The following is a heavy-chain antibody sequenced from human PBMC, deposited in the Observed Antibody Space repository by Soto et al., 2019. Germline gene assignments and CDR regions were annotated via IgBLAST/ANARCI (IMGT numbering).Heavy chain of an antibody. CDR1: GFIFNNFG. CDR3: AKTHLHAFDI. CDR2: VSSDGTKK. Sequence: QVHLEESGGGVVQPGRSLRLTCAVSGFIFNNFGMHWVRRAPGKGLEWVASVSSDGTKKYFTESVRGRFIISRDISRKTLYLQMTGLRTGDTAVYYCAKTHLHAFDIWGQGTMVTVSS. V-gene: IGHV3-30*18. J-gene: IGHJ3*02.